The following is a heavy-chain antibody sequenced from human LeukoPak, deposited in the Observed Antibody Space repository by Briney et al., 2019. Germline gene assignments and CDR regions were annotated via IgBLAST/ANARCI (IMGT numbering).Heavy chain of an antibody. CDR3: ARDSPGAGIVGGNAHFDY. Sequence: ASVKVSCKASGYTFTSYGISWVRQAPGQGLEWMGGISAYNGNTNYAQKLRGRVTMTTDTSTSTAYMELRSLRSDDTAVYYCARDSPGAGIVGGNAHFDYWSQGTLVTVSS. D-gene: IGHD1-26*01. V-gene: IGHV1-18*01. J-gene: IGHJ4*02. CDR1: GYTFTSYG. CDR2: ISAYNGNT.